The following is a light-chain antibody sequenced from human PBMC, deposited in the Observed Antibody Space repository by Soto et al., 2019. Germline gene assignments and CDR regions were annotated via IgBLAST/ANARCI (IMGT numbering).Light chain of an antibody. CDR2: DAS. CDR1: QDISNY. J-gene: IGKJ1*01. CDR3: QQYDNRPPWT. Sequence: DIKMTQSPSSLSASVGDRVTITCQASQDISNYLNWYQQKPGKAPKLLIYDASNLETGVPSRFSGSGSGTDFTFTISSLQPEDIATYYCQQYDNRPPWTFGQGTKVEIK. V-gene: IGKV1-33*01.